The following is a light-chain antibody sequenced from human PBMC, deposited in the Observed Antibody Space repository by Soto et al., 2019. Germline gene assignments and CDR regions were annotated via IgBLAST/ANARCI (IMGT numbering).Light chain of an antibody. CDR1: SSDVGGYNF. CDR3: SSYSSSGTRVT. J-gene: IGLJ2*01. V-gene: IGLV2-14*01. CDR2: EVT. Sequence: QSALTQPASVSGSPGQSITISCTGTSSDVGGYNFVSWYQHHPGKAPKLMIYEVTNRPSGVSNRFSGSKSGNAASLIISDLQAEDEAYYYCSSYSSSGTRVTFGGGTKLTVL.